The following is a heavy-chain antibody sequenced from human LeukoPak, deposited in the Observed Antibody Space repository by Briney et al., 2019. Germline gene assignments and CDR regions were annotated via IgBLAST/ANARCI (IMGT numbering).Heavy chain of an antibody. CDR2: ISSSGSTI. Sequence: GSLRLSCAASGFTFSSYEMNWVRQAPGKGLEWVSYISSSGSTIYYADSVKGRFTISRDNAKNSLYLQMNSLRAEDTALYYCARTGEFSSSWLTNYFDYWGQGTLVTVSS. V-gene: IGHV3-48*03. J-gene: IGHJ4*02. CDR1: GFTFSSYE. D-gene: IGHD6-13*01. CDR3: ARTGEFSSSWLTNYFDY.